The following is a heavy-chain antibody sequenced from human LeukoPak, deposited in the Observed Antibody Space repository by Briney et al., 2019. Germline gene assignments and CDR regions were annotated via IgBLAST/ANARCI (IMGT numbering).Heavy chain of an antibody. CDR3: ARQRYCSSTSCYRRWFDP. V-gene: IGHV4-39*01. J-gene: IGHJ5*02. CDR2: IYYSRST. D-gene: IGHD2-2*02. CDR1: GGSISSSSYY. Sequence: SETLSLTCTVSGGSISSSSYYWGWIRQPPGKGLEWIGSIYYSRSTYYNPSLKSRVTISVDTSKNQFSLKLSSVTAADTAVYYCARQRYCSSTSCYRRWFDPWGQGTLVTVSS.